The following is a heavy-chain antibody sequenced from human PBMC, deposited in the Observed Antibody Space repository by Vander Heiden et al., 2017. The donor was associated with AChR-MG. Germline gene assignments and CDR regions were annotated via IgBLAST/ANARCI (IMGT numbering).Heavy chain of an antibody. Sequence: EVQVVESGGGLVKPGGSLSLSFAASGFTFSNTWMNWVRQAPGKGLEWVGRIQSETDGGTTDYAASVKGRFTISRDDSKNTLYLQMNSLKTEDTAVYYCTTLLSWFGELLVYFDYWGQGTLVTVSS. CDR2: IQSETDGGTT. CDR3: TTLLSWFGELLVYFDY. V-gene: IGHV3-15*01. J-gene: IGHJ4*02. D-gene: IGHD3-10*01. CDR1: GFTFSNTW.